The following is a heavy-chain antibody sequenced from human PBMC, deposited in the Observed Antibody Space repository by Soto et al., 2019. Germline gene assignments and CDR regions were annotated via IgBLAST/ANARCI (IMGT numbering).Heavy chain of an antibody. V-gene: IGHV3-23*01. CDR2: ISGSGGST. CDR1: GFTFSSYA. D-gene: IGHD6-19*01. J-gene: IGHJ4*02. Sequence: PGGSLRLSCAASGFTFSSYAMSWVRQAPGKGLEWVSAISGSGGSTYYADSMKGRFTISRDNSKNTLYLQMNSLRAEDTAVYYCAKDPDIAVAGMVDYWGQGTLVTVSS. CDR3: AKDPDIAVAGMVDY.